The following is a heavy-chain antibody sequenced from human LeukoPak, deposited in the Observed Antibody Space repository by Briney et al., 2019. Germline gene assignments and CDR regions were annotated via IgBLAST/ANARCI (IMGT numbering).Heavy chain of an antibody. CDR2: IIPIFGTA. V-gene: IGHV1-69*05. D-gene: IGHD3-10*01. CDR1: GGTFSSYA. CDR3: ATVNRPFGYYGSGSYKAPFDY. Sequence: GASVKVSCKASGGTFSSYAISWVRQAPGQGLEWMGRIIPIFGTANYAQKFQGRVTITTDESTSTAYMELSSLRSEDTAVYYCATVNRPFGYYGSGSYKAPFDYWGQGTLVTVSS. J-gene: IGHJ4*02.